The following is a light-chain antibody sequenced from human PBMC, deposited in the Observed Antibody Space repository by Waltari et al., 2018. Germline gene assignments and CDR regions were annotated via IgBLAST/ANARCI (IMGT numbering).Light chain of an antibody. Sequence: IQLTQSPSSLSASVGDRVTITCRASQSIRTYLNCFQQKQGKAPNLLIYAASSLLSGVPSRFSGSGSGADFTLTITSLQPEDFATYCCQQSFSTLITFGQGTRLEIK. J-gene: IGKJ5*01. CDR1: QSIRTY. V-gene: IGKV1-39*01. CDR3: QQSFSTLIT. CDR2: AAS.